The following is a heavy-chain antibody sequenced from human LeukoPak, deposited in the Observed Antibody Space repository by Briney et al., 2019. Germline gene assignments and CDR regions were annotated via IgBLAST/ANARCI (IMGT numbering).Heavy chain of an antibody. D-gene: IGHD2-15*01. CDR3: AKGGCSGGSCYLDY. J-gene: IGHJ4*02. V-gene: IGHV3-43*02. Sequence: PGGSLRLSCAASGFTFDDYAMHWVRQAPGKGLEWVSLISGGGGSTYYADSVKGRFTISRDNSKNSLYLQMNSLRTEDTALYYCAKGGCSGGSCYLDYWGQGTLVTVSS. CDR1: GFTFDDYA. CDR2: ISGGGGST.